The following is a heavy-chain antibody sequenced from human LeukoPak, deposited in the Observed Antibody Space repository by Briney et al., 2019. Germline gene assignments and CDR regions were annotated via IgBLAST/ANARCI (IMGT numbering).Heavy chain of an antibody. Sequence: SPETLSLTCTVSGGSISSYDWSWIRQPAGKGLEWIGRIYSSGSTNYNPSLKSRVTMSVDTSKNQFSLKLSSVTAADTAVYYCARVPYYHDSSGYYEVGAFDTWGQGTMVTVSS. D-gene: IGHD3-22*01. CDR2: IYSSGST. J-gene: IGHJ3*02. V-gene: IGHV4-4*07. CDR1: GGSISSYD. CDR3: ARVPYYHDSSGYYEVGAFDT.